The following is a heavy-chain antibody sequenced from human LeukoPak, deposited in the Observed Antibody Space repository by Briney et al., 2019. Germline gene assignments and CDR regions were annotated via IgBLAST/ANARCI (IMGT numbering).Heavy chain of an antibody. CDR2: IYNTVDV. D-gene: IGHD3-9*01. J-gene: IGHJ4*02. Sequence: SETLSLTCTVSGASIVDSYWTWIRQSPGEGLQYVGYIYNTVDVNYSPSLKSRVTISIDMSRNQFSLTLNSVTTADTAIYYCARGRHYDITGFNPAYYFDSWGQGALVTVSS. CDR3: ARGRHYDITGFNPAYYFDS. CDR1: GASIVDSY. V-gene: IGHV4-59*01.